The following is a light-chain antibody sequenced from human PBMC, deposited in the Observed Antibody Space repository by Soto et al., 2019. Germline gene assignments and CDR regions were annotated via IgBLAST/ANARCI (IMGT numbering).Light chain of an antibody. CDR3: QQYGNSPIT. V-gene: IGKV3-20*01. J-gene: IGKJ5*01. Sequence: EIVMTQSPATLSVSPGETASLSCRASQSAGNFLAWYQQKPGQAPRLLMSGASSRSTGIPDRFSGNGSGTDFTLTISRLEPEDFAVYYCQQYGNSPITFGQGTRLEIK. CDR2: GAS. CDR1: QSAGNF.